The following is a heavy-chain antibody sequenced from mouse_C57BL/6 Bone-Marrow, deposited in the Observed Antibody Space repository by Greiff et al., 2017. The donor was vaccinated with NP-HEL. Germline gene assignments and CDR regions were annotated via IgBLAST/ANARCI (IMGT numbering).Heavy chain of an antibody. CDR1: GFTFTDYY. D-gene: IGHD1-1*01. J-gene: IGHJ1*03. V-gene: IGHV7-3*01. Sequence: EVMLVESGGGLVQPGGSLSLSCAASGFTFTDYYMSWVRQPPGKALEWLGFIRNKANGYTTEYSASVKGRFTISRDNSQSILYLQMNALRAEDSATYYCARSLIYYYGSSYYWYFDVWGTGTTVTVSS. CDR2: IRNKANGYTT. CDR3: ARSLIYYYGSSYYWYFDV.